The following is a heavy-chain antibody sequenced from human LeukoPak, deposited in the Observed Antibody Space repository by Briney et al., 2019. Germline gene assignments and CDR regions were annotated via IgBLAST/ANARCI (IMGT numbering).Heavy chain of an antibody. D-gene: IGHD3-22*01. CDR3: ARDQSSVFDY. J-gene: IGHJ4*02. CDR2: IWYDGSKK. CDR1: GFTFRSYG. Sequence: GRSLRLSCAASGFTFRSYGMHWVRQAPGKGLEWVAVIWYDGSKKYYADSVKGRFTISRDNPKNTLYLEMNSLRAEDTAVYYCARDQSSVFDYWGQGTLVTVSS. V-gene: IGHV3-33*01.